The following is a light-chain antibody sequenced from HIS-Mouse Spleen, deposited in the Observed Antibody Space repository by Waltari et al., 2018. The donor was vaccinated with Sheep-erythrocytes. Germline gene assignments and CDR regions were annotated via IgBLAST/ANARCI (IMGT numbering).Light chain of an antibody. CDR1: SSDVGGYNY. Sequence: LTQPPSASGSPGQSVTISCTGTSSDVGGYNYVSWYQQHPGKAPKLMIYEVSKRPSGVPDRFSGSTSGNTASLTVSGLQAEDEADYYCSSYAGSNNLVFGGGTKLTVL. CDR2: EVS. CDR3: SSYAGSNNLV. V-gene: IGLV2-8*01. J-gene: IGLJ2*01.